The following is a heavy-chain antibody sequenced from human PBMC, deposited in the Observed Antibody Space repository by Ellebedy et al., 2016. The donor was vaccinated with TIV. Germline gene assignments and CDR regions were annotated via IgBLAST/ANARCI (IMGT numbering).Heavy chain of an antibody. CDR3: AKEFGFSFDP. Sequence: GESLKISXAASGFTFSSYAMSWVRQAPGKGLEWVSAISGSGGSTYYADSVKGRFTISRDNSKNTLYLQMNSLRAEDTAVYYCAKEFGFSFDPWGQGTLVTVSS. J-gene: IGHJ5*02. CDR1: GFTFSSYA. D-gene: IGHD3-10*01. V-gene: IGHV3-23*01. CDR2: ISGSGGST.